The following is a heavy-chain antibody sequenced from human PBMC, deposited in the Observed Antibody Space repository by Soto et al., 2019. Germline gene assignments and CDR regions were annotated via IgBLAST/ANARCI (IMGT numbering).Heavy chain of an antibody. D-gene: IGHD5-18*01. J-gene: IGHJ6*02. Sequence: GSLRLSCAASGFTFNDYYMSWIRQAPGKGLEWISYISSSGRTIYYADSVKGRFTISRDNSKNTLYLQMNSLGVEDTAVYYCARDRYSGYSYGPTYYYYYGMDIWGQGTTVTVSS. V-gene: IGHV3-11*04. CDR1: GFTFNDYY. CDR3: ARDRYSGYSYGPTYYYYYGMDI. CDR2: ISSSGRTI.